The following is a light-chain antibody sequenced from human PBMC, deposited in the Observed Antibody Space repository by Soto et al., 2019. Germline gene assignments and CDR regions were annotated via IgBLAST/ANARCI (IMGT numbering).Light chain of an antibody. Sequence: EIVLTQSPGTLSLSPGERATLSCRASQSVTSNYLGWYQQKPGQPPRLLIYGTSKRATGIPDRFIGGGSGTDFPLSISRLEPEDFPVYYCQQYGSSPPITFGHGTRLEVK. CDR2: GTS. CDR3: QQYGSSPPIT. CDR1: QSVTSNY. V-gene: IGKV3-20*01. J-gene: IGKJ5*01.